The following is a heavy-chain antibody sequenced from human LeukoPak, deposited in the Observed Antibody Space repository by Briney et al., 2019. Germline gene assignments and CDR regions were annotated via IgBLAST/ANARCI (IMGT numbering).Heavy chain of an antibody. D-gene: IGHD3-10*01. V-gene: IGHV3-7*01. J-gene: IGHJ4*02. CDR1: GFTFSSNW. CDR3: AKIPLWFGEVNYFDY. CDR2: INQDGSEK. Sequence: PGGSLRLSCAASGFTFSSNWMTWVRQAPGKGLEWVANINQDGSEKYYVDCVKGRFTISRDNAKNSLYLQMNSLRVEDTAVYYCAKIPLWFGEVNYFDYWGQGTLVTVSS.